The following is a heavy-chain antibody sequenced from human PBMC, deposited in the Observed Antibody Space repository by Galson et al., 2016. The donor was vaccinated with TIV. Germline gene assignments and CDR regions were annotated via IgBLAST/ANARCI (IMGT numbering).Heavy chain of an antibody. D-gene: IGHD6-19*01. J-gene: IGHJ6*02. Sequence: PALVNPTQTLTLTCTFSGFSLNTTGVGVTWIRKPQGKALEWLAVIHWVANKRSSPSQRSRLTITTDTSKNQVVLTMRNTDPVDTATYYCGHSGWLVNYYYYGVDVWGQGTTVTVSS. V-gene: IGHV2-5*02. CDR2: IHWVANK. CDR1: GFSLNTTGVG. CDR3: GHSGWLVNYYYYGVDV.